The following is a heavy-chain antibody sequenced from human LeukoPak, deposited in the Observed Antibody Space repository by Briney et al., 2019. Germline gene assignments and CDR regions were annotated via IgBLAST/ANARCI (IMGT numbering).Heavy chain of an antibody. V-gene: IGHV3-7*01. CDR3: ASSAVLRYFDWLSHAFDI. Sequence: PGGSLRLSCAASGFTFSSYWMSWVRQAPGKGLEWVANIKQDGSEKYYVDSVKGRFTISRDNAKNSLYLQMNSLRAEDTAVYYCASSAVLRYFDWLSHAFDIWGQGTMVTVSS. CDR2: IKQDGSEK. J-gene: IGHJ3*02. D-gene: IGHD3-9*01. CDR1: GFTFSSYW.